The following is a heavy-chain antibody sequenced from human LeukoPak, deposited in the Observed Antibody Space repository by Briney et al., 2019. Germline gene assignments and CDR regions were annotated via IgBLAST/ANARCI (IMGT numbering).Heavy chain of an antibody. V-gene: IGHV3-30*03. CDR2: ISYDGSNK. Sequence: PGGSLRLSCAASGFTFSSYGMHWVRQAPGKGLEWVAVISYDGSNKYYADSVKGRFTISRDNSKNTLYLQMNSLRAEDTAVYYCARGETMIVVVTERPFDYWGQGTLVTVSS. J-gene: IGHJ4*02. CDR1: GFTFSSYG. CDR3: ARGETMIVVVTERPFDY. D-gene: IGHD3-22*01.